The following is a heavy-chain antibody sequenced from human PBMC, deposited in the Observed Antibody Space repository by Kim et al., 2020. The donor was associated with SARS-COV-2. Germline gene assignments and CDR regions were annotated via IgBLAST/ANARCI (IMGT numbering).Heavy chain of an antibody. V-gene: IGHV3-74*01. Sequence: YAAYVKGRFTISRDHAKHTLYLQMNSLRAEDTAVYYCATSSSAAAPNWGQGTLVTVSS. J-gene: IGHJ4*02. CDR3: ATSSSAAAPN. D-gene: IGHD6-13*01.